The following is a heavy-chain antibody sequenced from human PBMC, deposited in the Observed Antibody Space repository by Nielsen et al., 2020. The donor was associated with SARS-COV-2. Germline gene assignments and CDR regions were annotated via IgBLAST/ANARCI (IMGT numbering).Heavy chain of an antibody. V-gene: IGHV4-31*03. CDR1: GGSISSGGYY. Sequence: SETLSLTCTVSGGSISSGGYYWSWIRQHPGKGLEWIGYIYYSGSTYYNPSLKSRVTISVDTSKNQFSLKLSSVTAADTAVYYCARVGLYFKRPDNYYGMDVWGQGTTVTVSS. J-gene: IGHJ6*02. CDR3: ARVGLYFKRPDNYYGMDV. CDR2: IYYSGST. D-gene: IGHD1-14*01.